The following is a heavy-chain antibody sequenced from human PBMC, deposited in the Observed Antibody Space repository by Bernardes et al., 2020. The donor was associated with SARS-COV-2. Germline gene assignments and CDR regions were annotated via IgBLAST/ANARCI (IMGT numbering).Heavy chain of an antibody. V-gene: IGHV1-2*04. CDR2: ISPNSGAT. CDR1: GYTFIDYY. J-gene: IGHJ4*02. Sequence: ASVKVSCKASGYTFIDYYMHWVRQAPGQGLEWMGWISPNSGATNYAQKFQGWVTLTRDTSISTAYMEVSRLKSDDTAVYYCARGYYYGSGSYYYFDHWGQGTLVTVSS. D-gene: IGHD3-10*01. CDR3: ARGYYYGSGSYYYFDH.